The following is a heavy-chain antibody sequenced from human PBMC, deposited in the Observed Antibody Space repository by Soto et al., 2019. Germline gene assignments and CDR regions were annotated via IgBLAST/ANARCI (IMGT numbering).Heavy chain of an antibody. Sequence: EVQLVESGGGLVQPGGSLKLSCAASGFTFSGSAMHWVRQASGKGLEWVGRIRSKANSFATAYAASEKGRFTIFRDDTKNTEYLQMNSLKTEDTAVDYCTRLHSGYHWEFDYWGQGTLVTVSS. V-gene: IGHV3-73*02. CDR1: GFTFSGSA. CDR2: IRSKANSFAT. CDR3: TRLHSGYHWEFDY. J-gene: IGHJ4*02. D-gene: IGHD5-12*01.